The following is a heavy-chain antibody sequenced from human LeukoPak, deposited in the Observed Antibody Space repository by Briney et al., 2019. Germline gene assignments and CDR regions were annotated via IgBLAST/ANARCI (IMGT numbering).Heavy chain of an antibody. CDR3: VRGGPSTWS. J-gene: IGHJ5*02. Sequence: GGSLRLSCAASGFTFKLYWMHWVRQVPGKRPVWVSRINDDGSDTIYADSVRGRFTISRDDAKNTVYLQMNNLRAEDTAVYYCVRGGPSTWSWGQGTMVTVSS. CDR2: INDDGSDT. CDR1: GFTFKLYW. D-gene: IGHD2-15*01. V-gene: IGHV3-74*01.